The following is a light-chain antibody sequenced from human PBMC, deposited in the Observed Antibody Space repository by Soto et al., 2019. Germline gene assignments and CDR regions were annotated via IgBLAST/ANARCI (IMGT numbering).Light chain of an antibody. J-gene: IGKJ2*01. CDR3: QQYKSYSPYT. CDR1: ESISRW. Sequence: DLPMTQSPSTLSASVGDRVTITCRASESISRWLAWYQQKPGKAPKLLIYRASTLENGVPSRISGSGSGTDFTLTISNLQPDDFATYYCQQYKSYSPYTFGQGTKLEIK. V-gene: IGKV1-5*03. CDR2: RAS.